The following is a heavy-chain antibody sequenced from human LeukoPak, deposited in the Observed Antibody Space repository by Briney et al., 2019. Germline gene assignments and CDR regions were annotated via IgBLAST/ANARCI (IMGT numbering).Heavy chain of an antibody. D-gene: IGHD2-15*01. V-gene: IGHV3-43*02. CDR3: AKSSDTAMVKGIVVVVAANYGMDV. Sequence: GGSLRLSCAASGLTFYDYAMHWVRQAPGKGLEWVSLICGDGGSTYYADSVKGRFTISRDNSKNSLYLQMNSLRTEDTALYYCAKSSDTAMVKGIVVVVAANYGMDVWGQGTTVTVSS. CDR2: ICGDGGST. CDR1: GLTFYDYA. J-gene: IGHJ6*02.